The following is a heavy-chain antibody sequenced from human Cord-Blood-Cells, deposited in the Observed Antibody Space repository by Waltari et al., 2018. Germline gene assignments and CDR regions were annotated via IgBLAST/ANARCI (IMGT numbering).Heavy chain of an antibody. Sequence: EVQLVESGGGLVQPGRSLRLSCAASGFTFDDYALHWVRQGPGKGLEGVSGISWNSGSIGYADSVKGRFTISRDNAKNSLYLQMNSLRAEDTALYYCAKDYGSSWYAFDIWGQGTMVTVSS. CDR1: GFTFDDYA. V-gene: IGHV3-9*01. CDR3: AKDYGSSWYAFDI. CDR2: ISWNSGSI. D-gene: IGHD6-13*01. J-gene: IGHJ3*02.